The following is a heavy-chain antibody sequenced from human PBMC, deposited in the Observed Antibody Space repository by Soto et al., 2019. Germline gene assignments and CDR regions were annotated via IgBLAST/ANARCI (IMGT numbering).Heavy chain of an antibody. CDR2: IYHSGST. V-gene: IGHV4-30-2*01. Sequence: SETLSLTCAVSGGSISSGGYSWSWIRQPPGKGLEWIGYIYHSGSTYYNPSLKSRVTISVDRSKNQFSLKLSSVTAADTAVYYCARGNVVAIDYWGQGTLVTVSS. D-gene: IGHD2-21*01. CDR1: GGSISSGGYS. J-gene: IGHJ4*02. CDR3: ARGNVVAIDY.